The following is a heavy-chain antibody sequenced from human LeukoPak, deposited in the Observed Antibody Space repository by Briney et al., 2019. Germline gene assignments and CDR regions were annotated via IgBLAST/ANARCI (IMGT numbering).Heavy chain of an antibody. CDR2: ISGSGDST. CDR3: AKTRPLDSSSWSHGDY. V-gene: IGHV3-23*01. CDR1: GFTFSSSA. J-gene: IGHJ4*02. Sequence: GGSLRLSCAASGFTFSSSAMSWVRQAPGKGLEWVSAISGSGDSTYCGDSVKGRFTISRDNSKNTLYLQMNSLRAEDTAVYYCAKTRPLDSSSWSHGDYWGQGTLVTVSS. D-gene: IGHD6-13*01.